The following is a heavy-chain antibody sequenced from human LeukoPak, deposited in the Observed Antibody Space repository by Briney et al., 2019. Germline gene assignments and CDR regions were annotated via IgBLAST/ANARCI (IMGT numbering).Heavy chain of an antibody. V-gene: IGHV3-74*01. D-gene: IGHD1-26*01. Sequence: PGGSLRLSCAASGFIFTSHWMFWVRQVPGKGLVWVSRINGDGSRREFADSVKGRFTISRDNAKNTLYLQMNSLSAEDTGLYYCVRDPRGDGSSTFGYWGQGTLVTASS. CDR2: INGDGSRR. J-gene: IGHJ4*02. CDR3: VRDPRGDGSSTFGY. CDR1: GFIFTSHW.